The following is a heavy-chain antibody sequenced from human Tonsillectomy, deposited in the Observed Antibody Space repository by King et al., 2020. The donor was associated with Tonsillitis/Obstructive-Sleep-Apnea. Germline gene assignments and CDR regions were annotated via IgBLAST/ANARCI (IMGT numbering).Heavy chain of an antibody. Sequence: VQLVESGGGLVQPGRSLRLSCTTSGFPFGDYVMSWVRQAPGKGLEWVGFIRSKAYGGTTEYAASVKSRFTISRDDSKSVAYLQMNSLKTEDTAVYYCTRRHDGGFLEPNSYNYYYLDVWGKGTTVTVSS. CDR1: GFPFGDYV. D-gene: IGHD3-3*01. V-gene: IGHV3-49*04. CDR3: TRRHDGGFLEPNSYNYYYLDV. CDR2: IRSKAYGGTT. J-gene: IGHJ6*03.